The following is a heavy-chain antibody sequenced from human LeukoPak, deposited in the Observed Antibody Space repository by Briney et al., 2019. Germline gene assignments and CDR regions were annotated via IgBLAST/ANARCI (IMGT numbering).Heavy chain of an antibody. CDR1: GYTFAGYY. CDR2: INPNSLGT. Sequence: ASVRVSCKASGYTFAGYYIHWIRQAPGQGLEWVAWINPNSLGTNLAQEFQGRVTMTRDTSISTAYMELTNLSSDDTALYYCARGSWLGTTGAFDIWGQGTMVIVSS. V-gene: IGHV1-2*02. J-gene: IGHJ3*02. D-gene: IGHD1-1*01. CDR3: ARGSWLGTTGAFDI.